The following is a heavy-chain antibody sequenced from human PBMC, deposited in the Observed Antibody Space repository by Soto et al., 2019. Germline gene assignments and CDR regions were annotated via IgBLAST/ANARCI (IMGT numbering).Heavy chain of an antibody. J-gene: IGHJ4*02. Sequence: ASVKVSCKASGYTCTIYAMHWVLQAPGQRFEWMGWINAGNGNTKYSQKFQGRVTITRDTSASTAYMELSSLRSEDTAVYYCARGWSGYYTVNDYWGQGTLVTVS. D-gene: IGHD3-3*01. V-gene: IGHV1-3*01. CDR3: ARGWSGYYTVNDY. CDR1: GYTCTIYA. CDR2: INAGNGNT.